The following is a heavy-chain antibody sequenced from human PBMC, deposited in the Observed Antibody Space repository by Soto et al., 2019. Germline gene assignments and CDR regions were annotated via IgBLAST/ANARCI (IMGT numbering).Heavy chain of an antibody. J-gene: IGHJ4*02. Sequence: PSETLSLTCTVSGGSISSSGYYWGWIRQPPGKGLEWIGSMHYSGSTYYNPSLKSRVIISIDTSNNQLSLKLKSATASDTAVCYCARRGSGWFFDYWGRGTLVTVSS. CDR3: ARRGSGWFFDY. D-gene: IGHD6-19*01. V-gene: IGHV4-39*01. CDR2: MHYSGST. CDR1: GGSISSSGYY.